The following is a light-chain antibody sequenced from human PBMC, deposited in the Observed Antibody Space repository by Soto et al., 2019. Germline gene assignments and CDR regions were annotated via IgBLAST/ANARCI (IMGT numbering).Light chain of an antibody. CDR1: QSIIGY. V-gene: IGKV1-5*01. J-gene: IGKJ1*01. CDR2: DAS. Sequence: DIQMTQSPSTLSASVGDRVTITCRASQSIIGYLAWYQQKPGKAPKLLIYDASNLESGVPSRFSGSGSGTEFTLTISSLHPDDFATYYCQQYDTYWTFGQGTKAEIK. CDR3: QQYDTYWT.